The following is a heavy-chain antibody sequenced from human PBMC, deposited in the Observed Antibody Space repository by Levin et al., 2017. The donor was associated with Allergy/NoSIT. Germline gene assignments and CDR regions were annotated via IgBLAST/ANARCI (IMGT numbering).Heavy chain of an antibody. CDR1: GFTFSSYG. D-gene: IGHD2-15*01. CDR3: ARDGSRYYVDS. CDR2: IWYDGSNK. Sequence: GGSLRLSCAASGFTFSSYGMHWVRQVPGKGLEWVAVIWYDGSNKYYADSVKGRFTISRDNSKNTLYLQMNSLRAEDTAVYYCARDGSRYYVDSWGQGTLVTVSS. J-gene: IGHJ4*02. V-gene: IGHV3-33*01.